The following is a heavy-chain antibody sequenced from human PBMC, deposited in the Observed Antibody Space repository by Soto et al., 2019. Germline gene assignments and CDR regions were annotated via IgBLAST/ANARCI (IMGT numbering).Heavy chain of an antibody. CDR1: GYPFSDNQ. V-gene: IGHV1-2*02. CDR2: INPKSDDT. CDR3: ARKHSLDYIRWGLDP. Sequence: ASVKVSCNASGYPFSDNQIHWLRRVPGQGLEWMGRINPKSDDTNYAQKFHGRVTITRDTSIDTAYLELTGLTSDDMATYYCARKHSLDYIRWGLDPWGQGTLVTVSS. D-gene: IGHD4-4*01. J-gene: IGHJ5*02.